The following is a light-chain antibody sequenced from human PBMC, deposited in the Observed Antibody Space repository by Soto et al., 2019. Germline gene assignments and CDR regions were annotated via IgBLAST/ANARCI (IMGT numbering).Light chain of an antibody. CDR3: NSYTSSGIV. CDR2: EVS. J-gene: IGLJ1*01. CDR1: SSDVGGYNY. V-gene: IGLV2-14*01. Sequence: QSALTQPASVSGSPGQSITISCTGTSSDVGGYNYVSWYQHHPGKAPKLVIYEVSNRPSGVSYRFSGSKSGNTASLTISGLQADDEADYYCNSYTSSGIVFGTGTTVTV.